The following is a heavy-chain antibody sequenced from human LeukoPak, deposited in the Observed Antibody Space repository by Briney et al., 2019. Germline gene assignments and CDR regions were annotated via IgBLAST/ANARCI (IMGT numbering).Heavy chain of an antibody. J-gene: IGHJ4*02. CDR2: ISGSGGNT. D-gene: IGHD3-3*02. V-gene: IGHV3-23*01. CDR3: AKAAFSRTSYFDY. CDR1: GFTFDDYT. Sequence: PGGSLRLSCAASGFTFDDYTMSWVRQAPGKGLEWVSAISGSGGNTYYADSVKGRFTISRDNSKNTLYLQMDSLRADDTAVCYCAKAAFSRTSYFDYWGQGTLVTASS.